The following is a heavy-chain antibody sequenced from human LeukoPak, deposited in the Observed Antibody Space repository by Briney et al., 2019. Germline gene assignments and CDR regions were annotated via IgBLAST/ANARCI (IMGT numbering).Heavy chain of an antibody. Sequence: SQTLSLTCTVSGGSISSGSYYWSWIRQPAGEGLEWIGRTYTSGSTNYNPSLKSRVTISVDTSKNQFSLKLSSVTAADTAVYYCARDLYSGSCCWGQGTLVTVSS. CDR3: ARDLYSGSCC. CDR1: GGSISSGSYY. CDR2: TYTSGST. J-gene: IGHJ4*02. V-gene: IGHV4-61*02. D-gene: IGHD1-26*01.